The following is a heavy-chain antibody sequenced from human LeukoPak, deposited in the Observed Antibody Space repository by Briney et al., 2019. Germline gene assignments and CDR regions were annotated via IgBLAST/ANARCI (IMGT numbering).Heavy chain of an antibody. D-gene: IGHD6-6*01. V-gene: IGHV3-48*03. J-gene: IGHJ4*02. Sequence: PGGSLRLSCAASGFTFSSYEMNWVRQAPGKGLEWVSYISSSGSTIYYADSVKGQFTISRDNAKNSLYLQMNSLRAEDTAVYYCATGIAARPGGSFDYWGQGTLVTVSS. CDR1: GFTFSSYE. CDR3: ATGIAARPGGSFDY. CDR2: ISSSGSTI.